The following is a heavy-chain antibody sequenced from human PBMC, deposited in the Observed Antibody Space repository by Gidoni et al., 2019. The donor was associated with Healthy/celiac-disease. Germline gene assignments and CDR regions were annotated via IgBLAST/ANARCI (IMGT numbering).Heavy chain of an antibody. J-gene: IGHJ4*02. CDR3: ARESRENYYDSSGYFGY. Sequence: QVQLQESGPGLVKPSETLSLTCTVSGCSISSYYWSWIRQPPGKGLEWIGYTYYSGSTNYNPSLKSRVTISVDTSKNQFSLKLSSVTAADTAVYYCARESRENYYDSSGYFGYWGQGTLVTVSS. V-gene: IGHV4-59*01. CDR2: TYYSGST. D-gene: IGHD3-22*01. CDR1: GCSISSYY.